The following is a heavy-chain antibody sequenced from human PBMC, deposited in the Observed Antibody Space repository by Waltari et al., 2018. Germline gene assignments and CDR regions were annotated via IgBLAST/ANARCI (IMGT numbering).Heavy chain of an antibody. CDR2: INNDNGNK. CDR1: GYTFTNYG. J-gene: IGHJ4*02. CDR3: ARWGSNWSSHY. D-gene: IGHD6-13*01. V-gene: IGHV1-3*04. Sequence: QVQLVQSGAEVKKPGASVKVSCKASGYTFTNYGIHWVRQAPGQRLEWMGWINNDNGNKKNSQKFQGRVTLTRDTSASTAYMELSSLRSEDTAVYYCARWGSNWSSHYWGQGTLVTVSS.